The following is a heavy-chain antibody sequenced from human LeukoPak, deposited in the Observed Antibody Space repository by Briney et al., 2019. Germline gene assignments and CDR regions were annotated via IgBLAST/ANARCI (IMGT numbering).Heavy chain of an antibody. CDR2: IYHGRST. CDR1: GGSISSRNR. V-gene: IGHV4-4*02. Sequence: MPSRSLSLTCAVSGGSISSRNRWSWGRQPPGKRLEWVGEIYHGRSTNYNPSLNSRVTVSVDKSKKQFYRKVCSVTAADTAVYDFAIEHGSGSYNDAFDIWGQGTMVTVSS. D-gene: IGHD3-10*01. CDR3: AIEHGSGSYNDAFDI. J-gene: IGHJ3*02.